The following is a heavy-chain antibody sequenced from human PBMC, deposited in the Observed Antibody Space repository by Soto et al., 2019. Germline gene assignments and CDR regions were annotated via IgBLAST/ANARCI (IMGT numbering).Heavy chain of an antibody. CDR3: ASGGNWFDP. J-gene: IGHJ5*02. V-gene: IGHV4-59*01. Sequence: SETLSLTCNVSGGPISNYYWSWVRQSPEKGLEWIGYMYYNGNINYNPSLKSRVTISIDTSKNQFSLTLKSVTAADTAVYYCASGGNWFDPWGQGVLVTVSS. D-gene: IGHD3-16*01. CDR1: GGPISNYY. CDR2: MYYNGNI.